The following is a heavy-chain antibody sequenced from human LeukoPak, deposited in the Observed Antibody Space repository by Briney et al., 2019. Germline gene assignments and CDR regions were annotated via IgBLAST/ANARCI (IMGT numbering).Heavy chain of an antibody. CDR3: ARHYGP. CDR1: GGSFSGYY. CDR2: INHSGST. Sequence: SETLSLTCAVYGGSFSGYYWSWIRQPPGKGLEWIGEINHSGSTYYNPSLKSRVTISVDTSRNQFSLSLSSVTAADTAVYYCARHYGPWGQGTLVAVSS. D-gene: IGHD3-16*01. V-gene: IGHV4-34*01. J-gene: IGHJ5*02.